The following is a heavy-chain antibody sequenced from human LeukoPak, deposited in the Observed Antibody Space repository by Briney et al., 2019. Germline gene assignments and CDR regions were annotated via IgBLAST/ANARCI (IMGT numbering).Heavy chain of an antibody. D-gene: IGHD1-26*01. CDR1: GFTFSSYA. J-gene: IGHJ6*02. V-gene: IGHV3-30-3*01. CDR2: ISYDGSNK. Sequence: GGSLRLSCAASGFTFSSYAMSWVRQAPGKGLEWVAVISYDGSNKYYADSVKGRFTISRDNAKNSLYLQMNSLRAEDTAVYYCARGEWERSYYNHCMDVWGQGTTVTVSS. CDR3: ARGEWERSYYNHCMDV.